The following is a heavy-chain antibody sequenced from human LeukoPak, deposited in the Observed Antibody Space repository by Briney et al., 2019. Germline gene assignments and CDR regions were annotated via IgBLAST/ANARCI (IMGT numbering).Heavy chain of an antibody. V-gene: IGHV3-23*01. CDR3: AKRVPYSSSSVYFDY. CDR1: GFTFSTYG. CDR2: ISDDGGST. D-gene: IGHD6-6*01. J-gene: IGHJ4*02. Sequence: GGSLTLSCAASGFTFSTYGMNWVRQAPGKGLEGVSSISDDGGSTYYADSVTGRFTISRDNSKNMLSLQMNSLRAEDTAVYYCAKRVPYSSSSVYFDYWGQGTLVTVSS.